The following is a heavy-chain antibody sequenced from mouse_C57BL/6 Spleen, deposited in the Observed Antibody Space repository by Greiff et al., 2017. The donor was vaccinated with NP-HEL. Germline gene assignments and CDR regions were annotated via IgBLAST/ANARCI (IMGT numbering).Heavy chain of an antibody. CDR1: GYTFTDYY. D-gene: IGHD4-1*01. CDR2: INPNNGGT. CDR3: ARLGSNSAWFAY. Sequence: EVQLQQSGPELVKPGASVKISCKASGYTFTDYYMNWVKQSHGKSLEWIGDINPNNGGTSYNQKFKGKATLTVDQSSSTAYMELRSLTSEDSAVYYCARLGSNSAWFAYWGQGTLVTVSA. J-gene: IGHJ3*01. V-gene: IGHV1-26*01.